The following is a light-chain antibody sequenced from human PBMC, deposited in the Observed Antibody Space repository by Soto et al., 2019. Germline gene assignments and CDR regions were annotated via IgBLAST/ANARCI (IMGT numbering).Light chain of an antibody. Sequence: SVLTQPPSASGTPGQRVTISCSGSSSHIGGNTVNWYQQLPGTAPKLLIYSNNQRPSGVPDRFSGSKSGTSASLAISGLQSEDEADYYCAAWDDSLSGPVFGGGTKLTVL. V-gene: IGLV1-44*01. CDR3: AAWDDSLSGPV. CDR1: SSHIGGNT. CDR2: SNN. J-gene: IGLJ3*02.